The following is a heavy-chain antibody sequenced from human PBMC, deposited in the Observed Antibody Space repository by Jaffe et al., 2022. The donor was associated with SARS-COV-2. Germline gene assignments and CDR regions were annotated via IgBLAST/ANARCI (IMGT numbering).Heavy chain of an antibody. D-gene: IGHD1-26*01. Sequence: QVQLVQSGADVKKPGSSVKVSCKASGYTFNRYDISWVRQAPGQGLEWMGGLIPISATPKFAQKFQGRVKITADDSTNTAYMELSSLTSEDTAVYYCARGGVSGSHLGWFHSWGQGTLVTVSS. V-gene: IGHV1-69*01. CDR3: ARGGVSGSHLGWFHS. J-gene: IGHJ5*01. CDR2: LIPISATP. CDR1: GYTFNRYD.